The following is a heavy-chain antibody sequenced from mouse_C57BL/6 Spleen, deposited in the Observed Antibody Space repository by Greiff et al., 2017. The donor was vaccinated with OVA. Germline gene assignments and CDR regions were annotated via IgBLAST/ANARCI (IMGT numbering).Heavy chain of an antibody. J-gene: IGHJ1*03. Sequence: EVQLVESGGGLVQPGGSLSLSCAASGFTFTDYYMSWVRQPPGKALEWLGFIRNKANGYTTEYSASVKGRFTISRDNSQSILYLQMNALRAEDSATYYCARYPALLRVGYFDVWGTGTTVTVSS. V-gene: IGHV7-3*01. CDR2: IRNKANGYTT. CDR1: GFTFTDYY. CDR3: ARYPALLRVGYFDV. D-gene: IGHD1-2*01.